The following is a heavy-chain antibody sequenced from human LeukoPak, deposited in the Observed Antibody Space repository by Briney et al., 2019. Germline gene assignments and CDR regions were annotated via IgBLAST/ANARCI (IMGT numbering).Heavy chain of an antibody. Sequence: ASVKVSCKASGYTFTSYYMHWVRQAPGQGLEWMGIINPSGSSTSYAQKFQGRVTVTRDTSTSTVYMELSSLRSEDTALYYCARAGYDTSGYYSYWGQGTLVTVSS. J-gene: IGHJ4*02. CDR2: INPSGSST. V-gene: IGHV1-46*01. D-gene: IGHD3-22*01. CDR1: GYTFTSYY. CDR3: ARAGYDTSGYYSY.